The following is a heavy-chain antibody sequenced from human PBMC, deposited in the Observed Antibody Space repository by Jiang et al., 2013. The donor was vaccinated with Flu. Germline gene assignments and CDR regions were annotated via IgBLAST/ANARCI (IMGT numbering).Heavy chain of an antibody. V-gene: IGHV1-3*01. Sequence: GAEVKKPGASVKVSCKASGYTFTSYAMHWVRQAPGQRLEWMGWINAGNGNTKYSQKFQGRVTITRDASASTAYMELSSLRSEDTAVYYCARVATITIFGVVMPDAFDIWGQGTMVTVSS. CDR1: GYTFTSYA. J-gene: IGHJ3*02. D-gene: IGHD3-3*01. CDR2: INAGNGNT. CDR3: ARVATITIFGVVMPDAFDI.